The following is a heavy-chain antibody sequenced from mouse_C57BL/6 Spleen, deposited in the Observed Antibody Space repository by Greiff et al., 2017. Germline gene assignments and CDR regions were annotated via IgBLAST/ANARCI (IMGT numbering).Heavy chain of an antibody. V-gene: IGHV1-64*01. CDR2: IHPNSGST. CDR1: GYTFTSYW. CDR3: ARSPRYGSSSDY. J-gene: IGHJ3*01. D-gene: IGHD1-1*01. Sequence: QVQLQQPGAELVKPGASVKLSCKASGYTFTSYWMHWVKQRPGQGLEWIGMIHPNSGSTNYNEKFKSKATLTVDKSSSTAYMQLSSLTSEDSAVYYCARSPRYGSSSDYGGQGTLVTVSA.